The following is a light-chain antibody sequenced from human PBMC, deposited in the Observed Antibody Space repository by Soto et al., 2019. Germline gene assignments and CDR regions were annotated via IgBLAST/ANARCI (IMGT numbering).Light chain of an antibody. J-gene: IGLJ2*01. CDR3: TSWTTSTTMI. CDR2: DVN. Sequence: QSVLTQPASVSGSPGQSITISCTGTSSEIGAYNFVSWYQQHPGKAPKLMLYDVNIRPSGVSNRFSGSKSGNTASLTISGLQAEYEADYYCTSWTTSTTMIFGGGTKLTVL. V-gene: IGLV2-14*03. CDR1: SSEIGAYNF.